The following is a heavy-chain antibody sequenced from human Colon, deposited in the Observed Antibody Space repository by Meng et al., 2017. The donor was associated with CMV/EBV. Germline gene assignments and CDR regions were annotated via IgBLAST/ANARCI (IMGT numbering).Heavy chain of an antibody. V-gene: IGHV3-48*04. D-gene: IGHD3/OR15-3a*01. CDR3: ARSYDFWSGRKWFDP. CDR2: VSSSRDTI. Sequence: GSLRLSCAASGFSFSSYSFNWVRQAPGKGLEWISYVSSSRDTIYYADSVKGRFTVSRDNPKNSLFLQMNSLRAEDTAVYYCARSYDFWSGRKWFDPWGQGTLVTVSS. J-gene: IGHJ5*02. CDR1: GFSFSSYS.